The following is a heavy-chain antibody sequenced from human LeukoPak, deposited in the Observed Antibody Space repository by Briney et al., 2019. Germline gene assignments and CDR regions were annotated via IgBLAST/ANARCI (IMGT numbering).Heavy chain of an antibody. Sequence: SETLSLTFSVSGGSISSSSYYWGWIRQPPGKGLEWIGNIYYSGTTYYNPYLKSRVTISVDTSKNQFSLKLSSVTAADTAMYYCAIPYYRSGSIDYWGQGTLVTVSS. CDR3: AIPYYRSGSIDY. D-gene: IGHD6-19*01. CDR1: GGSISSSSYY. J-gene: IGHJ4*02. V-gene: IGHV4-39*01. CDR2: IYYSGTT.